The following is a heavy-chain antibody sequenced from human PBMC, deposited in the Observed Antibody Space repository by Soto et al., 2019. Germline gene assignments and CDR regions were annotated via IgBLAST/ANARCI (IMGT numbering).Heavy chain of an antibody. D-gene: IGHD6-19*01. J-gene: IGHJ6*02. V-gene: IGHV1-69*13. CDR1: GGSFSIDA. CDR2: IIPIFATT. CDR3: TKGVGVAVRPDYYYYGMDV. Sequence: SVKVSCKASGGSFSIDAVSWVRQAPGQGLEWMGGIIPIFATTNYAQKVQGRVTITADESTTTAYMELSSLRSDDTAVYYCTKGVGVAVRPDYYYYGMDVWGQGTTVTVSS.